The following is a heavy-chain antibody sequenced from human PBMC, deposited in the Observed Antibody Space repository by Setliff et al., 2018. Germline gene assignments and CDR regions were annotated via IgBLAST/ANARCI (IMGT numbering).Heavy chain of an antibody. D-gene: IGHD6-19*01. Sequence: PGGSLRLSCAASGFTFSSYMMNWVRQAPGKGLEWVSSISSSSIYIYYADSVKGRFTISRDNAKNSLYLQMNSLRAEDTAVYYCVRVRSSLVVAGSADYWGQGTLVTISS. V-gene: IGHV3-21*01. CDR3: VRVRSSLVVAGSADY. J-gene: IGHJ4*02. CDR1: GFTFSSYM. CDR2: ISSSSIYI.